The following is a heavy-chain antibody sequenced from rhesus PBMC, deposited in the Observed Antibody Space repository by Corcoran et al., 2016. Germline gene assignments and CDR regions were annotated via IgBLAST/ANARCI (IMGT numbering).Heavy chain of an antibody. V-gene: IGHV4-165*02. CDR3: ARLVVATFPNCDY. J-gene: IGHJ4*01. D-gene: IGHD2-21*01. CDR2: IGGSSGST. Sequence: QVQLQESGPGLVKPSETLSLPCAVSGVSTRASYWTWMPPPPRKGLEWIGYIGGSSGSTYYNPSRKRRVTISTDTSKNQFSLKLSSVTAADTAVYYCARLVVATFPNCDYGGQGVLVTVSA. CDR1: GVSTRASY.